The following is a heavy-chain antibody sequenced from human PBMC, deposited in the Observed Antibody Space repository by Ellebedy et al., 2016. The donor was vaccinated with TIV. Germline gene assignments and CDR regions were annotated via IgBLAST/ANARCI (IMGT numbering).Heavy chain of an antibody. V-gene: IGHV3-23*01. J-gene: IGHJ4*02. CDR2: ISAGGANT. CDR1: GFTFRSYA. D-gene: IGHD5-18*01. CDR3: EKDRSVAQVARGYNYGFGKPDY. Sequence: PGGSLRLSCAASGFTFRSYAMNWVRQAPGKGLEWVSSISAGGANTYYADSVRGRFTVSRDNSKDTLSLQMNSLRVEDTAIYYCEKDRSVAQVARGYNYGFGKPDYWGQGTLVSVSS.